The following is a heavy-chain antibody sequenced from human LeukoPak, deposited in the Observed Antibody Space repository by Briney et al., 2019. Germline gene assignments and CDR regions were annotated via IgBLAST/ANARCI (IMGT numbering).Heavy chain of an antibody. CDR2: INHSGST. CDR3: ARFGGTGSSGWYRYYYYYMDV. D-gene: IGHD6-19*01. CDR1: GGSFSGYY. J-gene: IGHJ6*03. V-gene: IGHV4-34*01. Sequence: SETLSLTCAVYGGSFSGYYWSWIRQPPGKGLEWIGEINHSGSTNYNPSLKSRVTISVDTSKNQFSLKLSSVTAADTAVYYCARFGGTGSSGWYRYYYYYMDVWGKGTTVTVSS.